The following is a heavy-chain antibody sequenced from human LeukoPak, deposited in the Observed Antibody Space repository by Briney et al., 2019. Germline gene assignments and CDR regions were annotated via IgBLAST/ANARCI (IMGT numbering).Heavy chain of an antibody. CDR1: GFTFSSYG. CDR3: AKDRYGSGYGWFDP. Sequence: GGSLRLSCAASGFTFSSYGMHWVRRAPGKGLEWVAVIWYDGSNKYYADSVKGRFTISRDNSKNTLYLQMNSLRAEDTAVYYCAKDRYGSGYGWFDPWGQGTLVTVSS. V-gene: IGHV3-33*06. D-gene: IGHD3-10*01. J-gene: IGHJ5*02. CDR2: IWYDGSNK.